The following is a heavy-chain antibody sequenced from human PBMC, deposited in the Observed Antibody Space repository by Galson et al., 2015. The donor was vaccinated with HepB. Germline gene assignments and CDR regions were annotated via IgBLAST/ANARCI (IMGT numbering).Heavy chain of an antibody. Sequence: SLRLSCAASGFTFSSYGMHWVRQAPGKGLEWVAVISYDGSNKYYADSVKGRFTISRDNSKNTLYLQMNSLRAEDTAVYYCAKDAWDIVVVVAARGSYMDVWGKGTTVTVSS. CDR2: ISYDGSNK. V-gene: IGHV3-30*18. D-gene: IGHD2-15*01. CDR1: GFTFSSYG. J-gene: IGHJ6*03. CDR3: AKDAWDIVVVVAARGSYMDV.